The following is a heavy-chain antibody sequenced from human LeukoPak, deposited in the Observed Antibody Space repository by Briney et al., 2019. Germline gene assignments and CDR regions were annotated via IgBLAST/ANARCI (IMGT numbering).Heavy chain of an antibody. CDR2: ISSSSSYI. V-gene: IGHV3-21*01. CDR1: GFTFSSYS. D-gene: IGHD3-10*01. Sequence: GGSLRLSCAASGFTFSSYSMNWVRQAPGKGLEWVSSISSSSSYIYYADSVKGRFTISRDNSKNTLYLQMNSLRAEDTAVYYCAKGQSYYSDYWGQGTLVTVSS. CDR3: AKGQSYYSDY. J-gene: IGHJ4*02.